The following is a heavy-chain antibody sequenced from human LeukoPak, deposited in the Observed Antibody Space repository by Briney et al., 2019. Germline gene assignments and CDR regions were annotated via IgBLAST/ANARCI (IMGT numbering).Heavy chain of an antibody. D-gene: IGHD2-21*01. Sequence: ASVKVSCKASGGTFSSYAISWERQAPGQGLEWMGGIIPIFGTADYAQKFQGRVTITADESTSTAYMELSSLRSEDTAVYYCWGGGWKKPFDYWGQGTLVTVTS. V-gene: IGHV1-69*13. J-gene: IGHJ4*02. CDR3: WGGGWKKPFDY. CDR2: IIPIFGTA. CDR1: GGTFSSYA.